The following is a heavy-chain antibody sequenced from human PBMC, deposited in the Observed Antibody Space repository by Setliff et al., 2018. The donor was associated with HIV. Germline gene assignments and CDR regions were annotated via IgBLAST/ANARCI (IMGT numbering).Heavy chain of an antibody. CDR2: INHSGTT. Sequence: PSETLSLTCAVYGGSFSGYYWTWTRQPPGKGLEWIGEINHSGTTNHNPSLKSRVAMSVDMSKYQFSLKLTSVTAADTAVYYCARGVVVVPAAREHYYYMDVWGKGTTVTVSS. J-gene: IGHJ6*03. D-gene: IGHD2-2*01. V-gene: IGHV4-34*01. CDR1: GGSFSGYY. CDR3: ARGVVVVPAAREHYYYMDV.